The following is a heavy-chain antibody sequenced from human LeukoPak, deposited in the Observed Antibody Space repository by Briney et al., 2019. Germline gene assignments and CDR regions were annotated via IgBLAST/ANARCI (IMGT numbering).Heavy chain of an antibody. V-gene: IGHV4-34*01. Sequence: PSETLSLTCAVSGGSFSGYYWTWIRQPPGKGLEWIGEINHSGSANYNPSLKSRVTISLDTSKNQFSLKLSSVTAADTAVYYCASQPAGNRRNWFDPWGQGTLVTVSS. J-gene: IGHJ5*02. CDR3: ASQPAGNRRNWFDP. CDR2: INHSGSA. CDR1: GGSFSGYY. D-gene: IGHD1-14*01.